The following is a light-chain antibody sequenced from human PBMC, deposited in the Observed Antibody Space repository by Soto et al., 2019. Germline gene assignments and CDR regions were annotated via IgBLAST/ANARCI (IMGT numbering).Light chain of an antibody. Sequence: QSALTQPASVSGSPGQSITISCTGTSSDVGGYDYVSWYQQYPGKAPKPIIYEVSNRPSGVSARFSGSKSGSTASLTISGLQAEDEADYYCSSYTTSSTLVFGGGPSSPS. J-gene: IGLJ3*02. CDR1: SSDVGGYDY. CDR3: SSYTTSSTLV. V-gene: IGLV2-14*01. CDR2: EVS.